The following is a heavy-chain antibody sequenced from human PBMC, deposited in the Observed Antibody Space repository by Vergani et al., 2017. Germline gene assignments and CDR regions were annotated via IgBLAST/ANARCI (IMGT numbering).Heavy chain of an antibody. D-gene: IGHD6-19*01. CDR3: ARASSPNIAVAGTDY. Sequence: EVQLVESGGGLVKPGGSLRLSCAASGFTFSSYSMNWVRQAPGKGLEWVSSISSSSSYIYYADSVKGRFTISRDNAKNSLYLQMNSLRAEDTAVYYCARASSPNIAVAGTDYWGQGTLVTVSS. V-gene: IGHV3-21*01. CDR2: ISSSSSYI. CDR1: GFTFSSYS. J-gene: IGHJ4*02.